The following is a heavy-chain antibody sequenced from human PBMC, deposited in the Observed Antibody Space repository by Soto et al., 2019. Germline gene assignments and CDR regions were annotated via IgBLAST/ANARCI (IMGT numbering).Heavy chain of an antibody. V-gene: IGHV4-34*01. CDR2: LNHSGST. Sequence: QVQLQQWGAGLLKPSETLSLTCAGYGGSFSGYYWSWIRQPPGQGLEWIGELNHSGSTNYNPSLKSRVTISVDTSKNQFSLKQSSVTAADTAVYYFARGPIAARHPTDYWGQGTLVTVSS. CDR1: GGSFSGYY. J-gene: IGHJ4*02. CDR3: ARGPIAARHPTDY. D-gene: IGHD6-6*01.